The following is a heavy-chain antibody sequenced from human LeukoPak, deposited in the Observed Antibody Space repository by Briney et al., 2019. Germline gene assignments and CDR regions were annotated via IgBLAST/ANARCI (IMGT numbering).Heavy chain of an antibody. CDR3: ARGSQIWFGELLVRNDAFDI. CDR2: MNPNSGNT. D-gene: IGHD3-10*01. Sequence: GASVKVSCKASGYTFTSYDINWVRQATGQGLEWMGWMNPNSGNTGYAQKFQGRVTMTRNTSISTAYMELSSLRSEDTAAYYCARGSQIWFGELLVRNDAFDIWGQGTMVTVSS. V-gene: IGHV1-8*01. CDR1: GYTFTSYD. J-gene: IGHJ3*02.